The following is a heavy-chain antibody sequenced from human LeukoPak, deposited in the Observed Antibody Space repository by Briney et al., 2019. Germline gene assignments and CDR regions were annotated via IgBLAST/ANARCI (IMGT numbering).Heavy chain of an antibody. CDR3: ARDYGSGWYNYFDY. Sequence: SETLSLTCTVSGGSISSYYWSWIRQPPGKGLEWIGYIYYSGSTYYNPSLRSRVTISVDTSKNQFSLQLNSVTPEDTAVYYCARDYGSGWYNYFDYWGQGTLVTVSS. CDR2: IYYSGST. V-gene: IGHV4-59*12. D-gene: IGHD6-19*01. J-gene: IGHJ4*02. CDR1: GGSISSYY.